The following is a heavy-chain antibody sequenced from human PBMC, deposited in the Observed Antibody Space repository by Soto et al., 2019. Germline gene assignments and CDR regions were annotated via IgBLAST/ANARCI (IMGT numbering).Heavy chain of an antibody. V-gene: IGHV4-34*01. CDR3: ARDLGIAVAGTVHY. CDR1: GGSRSGYY. Sequence: SDTCAVEGGSRSGYYWSWIRKTPGKGLEWIGEINHSGSTNYNPSLKSRVTISVDTSKNQFSLKLSSVTAADTAVYYCARDLGIAVAGTVHYWGQGTLVTVSS. CDR2: INHSGST. D-gene: IGHD6-19*01. J-gene: IGHJ4*02.